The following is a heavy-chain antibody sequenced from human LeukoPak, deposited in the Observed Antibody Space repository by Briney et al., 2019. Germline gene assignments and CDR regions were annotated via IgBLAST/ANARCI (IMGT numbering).Heavy chain of an antibody. CDR1: GYTFTSYY. Sequence: VASVKVSCKASGYTFTSYYMHWVRQAPGQGLEWMGIINPSGGSTSYAQKFQGRVTMTRDTSTSTVYMELSSLRSEDTAVYYCARAGMELWFYPPSRYYYYYMDVWGKGTTVTISS. CDR3: ARAGMELWFYPPSRYYYYYMDV. CDR2: INPSGGST. J-gene: IGHJ6*03. V-gene: IGHV1-46*01. D-gene: IGHD5-18*01.